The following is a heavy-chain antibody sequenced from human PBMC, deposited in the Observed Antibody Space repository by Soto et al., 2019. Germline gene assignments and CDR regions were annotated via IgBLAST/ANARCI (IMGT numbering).Heavy chain of an antibody. CDR2: IIPIFGTA. CDR3: ARVKITEMAIPGPYYYYYGMDV. V-gene: IGHV1-69*13. Sequence: SVKVSCKASGGTFSSYAISWVRQAPGQGLEWMGGIIPIFGTANYAQKFQGRVTITADESTSTAYMELSSLRSEDTAVYYCARVKITEMAIPGPYYYYYGMDVWGQGTTVTVSS. CDR1: GGTFSSYA. J-gene: IGHJ6*02. D-gene: IGHD2-21*01.